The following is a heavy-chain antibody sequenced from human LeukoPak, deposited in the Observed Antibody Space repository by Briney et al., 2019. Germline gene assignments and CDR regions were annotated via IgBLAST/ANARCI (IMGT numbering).Heavy chain of an antibody. CDR1: GGTFSSYA. CDR3: ARGWSGYLHDAFDI. D-gene: IGHD3-3*01. V-gene: IGHV1-69*01. J-gene: IGHJ3*02. Sequence: SVKVSCKASGGTFSSYAISWVRQAPGQGLEWMGGIIPIFGTANYAQKFQGRVTITADESTSTAYMELSSLRSEDTAVYYCARGWSGYLHDAFDIWGQGTMVTASS. CDR2: IIPIFGTA.